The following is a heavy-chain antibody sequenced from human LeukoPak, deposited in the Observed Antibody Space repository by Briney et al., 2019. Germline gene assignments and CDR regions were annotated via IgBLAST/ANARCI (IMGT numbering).Heavy chain of an antibody. CDR1: GFTFSSYE. D-gene: IGHD3-16*01. J-gene: IGHJ5*02. CDR2: ISSSGSTI. Sequence: GGSLRLSCAASGFTFSSYEMNWVRQAPGKGLEWVSYISSSGSTIYYADSVKGRFTISRDNSKNSLYLQMNSLRAEDTALYYCARRFTVRGVIPHNWFDLWGQGTLVTVSS. CDR3: ARRFTVRGVIPHNWFDL. V-gene: IGHV3-48*03.